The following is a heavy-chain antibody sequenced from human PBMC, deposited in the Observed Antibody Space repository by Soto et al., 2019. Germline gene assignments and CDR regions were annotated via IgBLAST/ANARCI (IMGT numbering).Heavy chain of an antibody. D-gene: IGHD3-9*01. CDR2: IYYSGST. V-gene: IGHV4-30-4*01. J-gene: IGHJ6*02. CDR3: ARGTVEVLRYFDWLPQYYYYGMDV. Sequence: SETLSLTCTVSGGSISSGDYYWSWIRQPPVKGLEWIGYIYYSGSTYYNPSLKSRVTISVDTSKNQFSLKLSSVTAADTAVYYCARGTVEVLRYFDWLPQYYYYGMDVSGQGTTVTVSS. CDR1: GGSISSGDYY.